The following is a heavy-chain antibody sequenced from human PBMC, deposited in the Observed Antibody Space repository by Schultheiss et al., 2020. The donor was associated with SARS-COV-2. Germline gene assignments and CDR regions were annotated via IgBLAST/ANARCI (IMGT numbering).Heavy chain of an antibody. Sequence: ASVKVSCKASGYTFNRFGVSWVRQAPGQGLEWMGWISAYNGNTNYAQKFQGRVTITADKSTGTAYMELSSLRSEDTAVYYCAKDLGDSVAGTFDYWGQGSLVTVAS. V-gene: IGHV1-18*01. J-gene: IGHJ4*02. CDR3: AKDLGDSVAGTFDY. D-gene: IGHD6-19*01. CDR1: GYTFNRFG. CDR2: ISAYNGNT.